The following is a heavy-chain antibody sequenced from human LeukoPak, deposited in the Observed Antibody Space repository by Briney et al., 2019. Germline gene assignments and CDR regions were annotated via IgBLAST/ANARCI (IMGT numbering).Heavy chain of an antibody. Sequence: SETLSLTCTVSGGSISSSTYFWGWIRQPPGKGLEWIGTIYYSGSTYYNPSLKSRVTISVDTSKKRFSLKLSSVTAADTAVYYCAGLVEMAKMGDYWGQGTLVIVPS. J-gene: IGHJ4*02. D-gene: IGHD5-24*01. V-gene: IGHV4-39*01. CDR1: GGSISSSTYF. CDR2: IYYSGST. CDR3: AGLVEMAKMGDY.